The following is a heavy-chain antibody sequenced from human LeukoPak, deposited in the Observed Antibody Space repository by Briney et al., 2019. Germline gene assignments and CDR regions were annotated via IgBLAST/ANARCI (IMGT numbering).Heavy chain of an antibody. V-gene: IGHV1-69*13. Sequence: ASVKVSCKASGGTFSSYAISWVRQAPGQGLEWMGGIIPIFGTANYAQKFQGRVTITADESTSTAYMELSSLRSEDTAVYYCARESGHGDYLDVWGQRTTVTVSS. J-gene: IGHJ6*03. CDR2: IIPIFGTA. CDR1: GGTFSSYA. CDR3: ARESGHGDYLDV. D-gene: IGHD4-17*01.